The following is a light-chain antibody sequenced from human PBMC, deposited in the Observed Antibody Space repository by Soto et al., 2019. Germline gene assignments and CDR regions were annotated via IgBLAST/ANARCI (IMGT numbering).Light chain of an antibody. CDR1: QSVSSN. CDR2: GAS. Sequence: EVVVTQSPATLSVSPGERATLSCRASQSVSSNLAWYQQKPVQSPRLIIYGASTRATGIPARFSGSGSATEFTLTISSLQSEDFAVYYCHQYDNWPKTFGQGTRLEIK. V-gene: IGKV3-15*01. J-gene: IGKJ5*01. CDR3: HQYDNWPKT.